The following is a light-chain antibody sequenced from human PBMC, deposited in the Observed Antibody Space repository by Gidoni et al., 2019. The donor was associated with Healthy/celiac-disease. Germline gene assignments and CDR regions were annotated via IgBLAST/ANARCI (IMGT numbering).Light chain of an antibody. V-gene: IGKV1-17*01. CDR1: EGIDDH. J-gene: IGKJ5*01. CDR2: GAS. CDR3: LQHDSFPPT. Sequence: DIQMTQSPSSLSASVGDRVTITRRASEGIDDHLGWYQQKAGQAPKRLIYGASILQSGVPSRFSGSQSGTEFTLTITSLQPDDFATYYCLQHDSFPPTFXLXTRLDSK.